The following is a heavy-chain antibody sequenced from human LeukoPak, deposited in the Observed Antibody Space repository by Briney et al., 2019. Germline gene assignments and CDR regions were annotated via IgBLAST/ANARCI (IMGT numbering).Heavy chain of an antibody. J-gene: IGHJ3*02. CDR3: ARATLAAAGPPDAFDI. Sequence: SETLSLTCTVSGGSISSSSYYWGWIRQPPGKGLEWLGYIYYSGSTYYNPSLKSRVTISVDTSKNQFSLKLSSVTAADTAVYYCARATLAAAGPPDAFDIWGQGTMVTVSS. D-gene: IGHD6-13*01. CDR2: IYYSGST. V-gene: IGHV4-31*03. CDR1: GGSISSSSYY.